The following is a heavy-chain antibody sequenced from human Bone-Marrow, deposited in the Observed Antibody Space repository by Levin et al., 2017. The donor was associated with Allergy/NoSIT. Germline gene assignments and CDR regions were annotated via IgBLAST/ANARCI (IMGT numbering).Heavy chain of an antibody. CDR1: GGSISSSNYY. V-gene: IGHV4-39*01. D-gene: IGHD6-19*01. CDR3: ATYSSGFNFDY. CDR2: MHYSGTT. Sequence: SETLSLTCTVSGGSISSSNYYWGWIRQPPGKGLEWIGSMHYSGTTFYNPSLKSRVTISVDASKNQFSLQLSSLTAPDTAVYYCATYSSGFNFDYWGQGTLVTVSS. J-gene: IGHJ4*02.